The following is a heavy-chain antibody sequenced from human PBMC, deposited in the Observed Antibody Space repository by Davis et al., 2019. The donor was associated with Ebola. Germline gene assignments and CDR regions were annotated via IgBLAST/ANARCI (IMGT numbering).Heavy chain of an antibody. D-gene: IGHD3-3*01. CDR3: ARDYEI. Sequence: ASVKVSCKASGYTFTGHYIQWVRQAPGQGLEWMGRINPNSGVTNYAQKFQGRVTMTRDTSTNTAYMELSRLRSDDTAVYYCARDYEIWGQGTLVTVSS. CDR1: GYTFTGHY. CDR2: INPNSGVT. J-gene: IGHJ4*02. V-gene: IGHV1-2*06.